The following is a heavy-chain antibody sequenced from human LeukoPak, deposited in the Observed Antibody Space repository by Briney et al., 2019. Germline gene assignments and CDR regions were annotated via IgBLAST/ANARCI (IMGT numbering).Heavy chain of an antibody. CDR1: GHTFSSYW. CDR2: INSDGSST. V-gene: IGHV3-74*01. J-gene: IGHJ3*01. CDR3: AREVIVGGINGLDV. Sequence: GGSLRLSCAASGHTFSSYWMHWVRQAPGKGLVWVSRINSDGSSTIYADSVRGRFTISRDNAKNTVYLQMNSLRAEDTAAYYCAREVIVGGINGLDVWGQGTTVTVSS. D-gene: IGHD3-22*01.